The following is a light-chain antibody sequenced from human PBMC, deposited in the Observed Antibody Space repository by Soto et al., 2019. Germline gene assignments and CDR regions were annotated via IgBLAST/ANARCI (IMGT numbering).Light chain of an antibody. CDR3: SSYAGSNNVV. CDR2: EVS. J-gene: IGLJ2*01. V-gene: IGLV2-8*01. Sequence: QSALTQPPSASGSPGQSVTISCTGTSSDVGGYAYVSWYQQHPGKAPKLMIYEVSKRPSGVPDRFSGSKSGNTASLTVSGLQAEDEAHYYCSSYAGSNNVVFGGGTKVTVL. CDR1: SSDVGGYAY.